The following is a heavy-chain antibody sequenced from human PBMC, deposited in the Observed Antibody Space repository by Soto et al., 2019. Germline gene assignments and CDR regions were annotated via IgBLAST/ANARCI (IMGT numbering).Heavy chain of an antibody. V-gene: IGHV1-69*13. CDR1: GGTFSSYA. D-gene: IGHD3-22*01. CDR2: IIPIFGTA. J-gene: IGHJ6*02. CDR3: ARDKRNYYDSSAFYGMDV. Sequence: SVKVSCKASGGTFSSYAISWVRQAPGQGLEWMGGIIPIFGTANYAQKFQGRVTITADESTSTAYMGLSSLRSEDTAVYYCARDKRNYYDSSAFYGMDVWGQGTTVTVSS.